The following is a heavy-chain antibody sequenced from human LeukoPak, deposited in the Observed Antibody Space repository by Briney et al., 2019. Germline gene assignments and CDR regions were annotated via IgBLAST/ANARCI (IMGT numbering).Heavy chain of an antibody. CDR2: INPSGGST. V-gene: IGHV1-46*02. D-gene: IGHD3-9*01. Sequence: ASVKVSCKASGYTFNSYYMHWVRQAPGQGLEWMGIINPSGGSTSYAQKFQGRVTMTRDTSTSTVYMELSSLRSEDTAVYYCARDSTGKRRYFDWLSDYWGQGTLVTVSS. CDR3: ARDSTGKRRYFDWLSDY. CDR1: GYTFNSYY. J-gene: IGHJ4*02.